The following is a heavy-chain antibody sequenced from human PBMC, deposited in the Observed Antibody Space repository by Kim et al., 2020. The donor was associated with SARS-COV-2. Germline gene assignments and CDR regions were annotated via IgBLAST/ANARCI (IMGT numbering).Heavy chain of an antibody. CDR1: GGSISSSNW. D-gene: IGHD4-17*01. CDR2: IYHSGST. J-gene: IGHJ6*03. CDR3: ARVGSVSAVGYGDQNYYYYYYMDV. Sequence: SETLSLTCAVSGGSISSSNWWSWVRQPPGKGLEWIGEIYHSGSTNYNPSLKSRVTISVDKSKNQFSLKLSSVTAADTAVYYCARVGSVSAVGYGDQNYYYYYYMDVWGKGTTVTVSS. V-gene: IGHV4-4*02.